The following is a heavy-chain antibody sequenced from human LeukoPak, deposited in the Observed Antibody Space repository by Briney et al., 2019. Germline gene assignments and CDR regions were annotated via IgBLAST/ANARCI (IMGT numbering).Heavy chain of an antibody. CDR3: AKEGLNIATRDFFPS. Sequence: GGTLRLSCTSSGFTFSSYGMKWGRQAPGEGVECVSAFSGRGGSTYYADSVKGRLTISRDNSKNSLYLQMTSPKAEDTAVYYCAKEGLNIATRDFFPSWGQGTLVTVSS. V-gene: IGHV3-23*01. J-gene: IGHJ4*02. CDR2: FSGRGGST. CDR1: GFTFSSYG. D-gene: IGHD6-6*01.